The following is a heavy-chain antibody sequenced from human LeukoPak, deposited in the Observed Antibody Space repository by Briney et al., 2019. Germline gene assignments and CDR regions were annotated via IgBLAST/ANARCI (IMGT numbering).Heavy chain of an antibody. CDR1: GYTFTGCY. CDR3: AVSGGYGICYFDY. J-gene: IGHJ4*02. CDR2: INPNSGGT. Sequence: ASVNVSCTASGYTFTGCYMHWVRQAPGQGLEWMGRINPNSGGTNYAQKFQGRVTMTRDTSISTAYMELSRLRSDDTAVYYCAVSGGYGICYFDYWGQGTLDTVSS. V-gene: IGHV1-2*06. D-gene: IGHD5-12*01.